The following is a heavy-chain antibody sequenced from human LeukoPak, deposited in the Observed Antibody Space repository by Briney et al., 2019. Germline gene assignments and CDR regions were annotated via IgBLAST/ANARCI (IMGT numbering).Heavy chain of an antibody. V-gene: IGHV5-51*01. CDR1: GYTFANYW. Sequence: GSLKISCKGSGYTFANYWICWVCQMPRKGLEWMWTIYPGDSDTRYSPSFQGQVTISADKSISTAYLQWSSLQASATAMYYCARRLHCNSGACEDFNYWGQGNLVTVSS. D-gene: IGHD2/OR15-2a*01. J-gene: IGHJ4*02. CDR3: ARRLHCNSGACEDFNY. CDR2: IYPGDSDT.